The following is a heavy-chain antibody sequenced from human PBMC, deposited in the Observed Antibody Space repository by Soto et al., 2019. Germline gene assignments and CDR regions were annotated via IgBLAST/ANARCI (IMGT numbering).Heavy chain of an antibody. J-gene: IGHJ4*02. CDR2: ILDSGST. V-gene: IGHV4-39*01. D-gene: IGHD6-19*01. Sequence: QLQLQESGPGLVKPSETLSLTCIVSGGSITRNNHYWGWIRQSHGKGLEWIGSILDSGSTNYNPSLKSRVTLSVETSKHQFSLKRSSVTTANTALYYCARLGSSGWYQGSYFDYWGQGTLVTVSS. CDR1: GGSITRNNHY. CDR3: ARLGSSGWYQGSYFDY.